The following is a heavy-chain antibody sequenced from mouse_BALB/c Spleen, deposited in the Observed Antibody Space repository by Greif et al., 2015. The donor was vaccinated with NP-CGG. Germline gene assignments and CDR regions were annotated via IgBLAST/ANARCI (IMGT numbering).Heavy chain of an antibody. Sequence: EVMLVESGGGLVKPGGSLKLSCAASGFTFSDYYMYWVRQTPEKRLEWVATISDGGSYTYYPDSVKGRFTISRDNAKNNLYLQMSSLKSEDTAMYYCARDHGYEGAMDYWGQGTSVTVSS. J-gene: IGHJ4*01. CDR2: ISDGGSYT. D-gene: IGHD2-2*01. CDR3: ARDHGYEGAMDY. V-gene: IGHV5-4*02. CDR1: GFTFSDYY.